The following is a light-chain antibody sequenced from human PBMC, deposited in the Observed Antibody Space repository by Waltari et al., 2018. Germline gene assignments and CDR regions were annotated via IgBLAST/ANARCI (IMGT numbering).Light chain of an antibody. CDR2: KVS. CDR3: MQGTHWPPT. Sequence: DVVLAQSPLSLPVTLGQPASISCRSSQSLVNTDGNIYLNWFNQRLGQSPSRRIYKVSNRASGVPDRFSGSGSGTDFSLKISRLEADDVVFYFCMQGTHWPPTFGQGTKVEIK. V-gene: IGKV2-30*01. CDR1: QSLVNTDGNIY. J-gene: IGKJ1*01.